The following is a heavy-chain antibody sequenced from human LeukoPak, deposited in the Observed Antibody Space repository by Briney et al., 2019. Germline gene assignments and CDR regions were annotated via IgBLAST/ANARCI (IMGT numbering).Heavy chain of an antibody. V-gene: IGHV3-7*01. CDR2: INPDGSGK. CDR1: GFTFSSYA. CDR3: ASKQGDY. Sequence: GGSLRLSCTASGFTFSSYAMSWVRQAPGKGLEWVANINPDGSGKYYVDSVKGRFTISRDNAKKSLYLQMNSLRAEDTAVYYCASKQGDYWGQGTLVTVSS. J-gene: IGHJ4*02.